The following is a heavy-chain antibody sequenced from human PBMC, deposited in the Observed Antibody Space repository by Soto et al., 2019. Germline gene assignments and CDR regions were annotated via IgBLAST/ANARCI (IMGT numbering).Heavy chain of an antibody. CDR3: ARGGRGNWFDP. CDR2: INPSFGNA. D-gene: IGHD1-26*01. Sequence: ASVKVSCKASGYTFTSYAMHWVRQAPGQGLEWMGGINPSFGNANYAQKFQGRVTITADESTSTAYMELSSLRSEDTAVYYCARGGRGNWFDPWGQGTLVTVSS. V-gene: IGHV1-69*13. CDR1: GYTFTSYA. J-gene: IGHJ5*02.